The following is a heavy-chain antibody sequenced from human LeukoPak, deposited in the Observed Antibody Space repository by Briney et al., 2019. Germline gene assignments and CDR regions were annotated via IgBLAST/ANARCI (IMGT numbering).Heavy chain of an antibody. CDR1: GFTFNSFF. D-gene: IGHD7-27*01. J-gene: IGHJ4*02. Sequence: GGSLRLSCAASGFTFNSFFLNWVRLTPGRELDWVACISQDGSETFYMDSVRGRYTISRDNTKNSLYLQMDSLRAEGTAVYFCVRDLGHSRHYFEYWGQGALVTVSS. CDR3: VRDLGHSRHYFEY. V-gene: IGHV3-7*01. CDR2: ISQDGSET.